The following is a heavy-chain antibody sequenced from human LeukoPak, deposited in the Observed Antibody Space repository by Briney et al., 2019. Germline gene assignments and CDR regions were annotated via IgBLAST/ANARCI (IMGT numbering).Heavy chain of an antibody. CDR3: ARGPDFYDSSGYYPI. CDR2: INHSGST. CDR1: GGSFRNYY. D-gene: IGHD3-22*01. J-gene: IGHJ4*02. Sequence: SETLSLTCAVYGGSFRNYYWSWIRQPPGQGLEWIGEINHSGSTKYNPSLKSRVTISVDRSKNHFSLKLSSVTAADTAVYYCARGPDFYDSSGYYPIWGQGTLVTVSS. V-gene: IGHV4-34*01.